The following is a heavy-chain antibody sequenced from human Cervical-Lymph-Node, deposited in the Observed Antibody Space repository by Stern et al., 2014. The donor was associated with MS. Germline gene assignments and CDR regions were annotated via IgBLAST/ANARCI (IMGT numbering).Heavy chain of an antibody. CDR3: AREDWNDDLDTFDI. V-gene: IGHV4-61*02. CDR2: VYSTGST. CDR1: GGSISGRAYY. J-gene: IGHJ3*02. D-gene: IGHD1-1*01. Sequence: QVQLVESGPGLVKPSQTLSLSCTVSGGSISGRAYYWNWIRQPAGKGLEWIGHVYSTGSTNYNPSLKSRVSISFDASKTQFSLKLSSVTAADTAVYYCAREDWNDDLDTFDIWGQGTMVTVSS.